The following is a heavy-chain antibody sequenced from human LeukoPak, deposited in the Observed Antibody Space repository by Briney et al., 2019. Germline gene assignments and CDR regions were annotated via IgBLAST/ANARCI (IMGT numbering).Heavy chain of an antibody. CDR3: ARDGTAANFDY. D-gene: IGHD6-13*01. CDR1: GFTVSSNY. CDR2: INSDGSTT. V-gene: IGHV3-74*01. J-gene: IGHJ4*02. Sequence: GGSLRLSCAASGFTVSSNYMSWVRQAPGKGLEWVSRINSDGSTTNYADSVKGRFTISRDNAKNTLYLQMNSLRADDTAVYYCARDGTAANFDYWGQGTLVTVSS.